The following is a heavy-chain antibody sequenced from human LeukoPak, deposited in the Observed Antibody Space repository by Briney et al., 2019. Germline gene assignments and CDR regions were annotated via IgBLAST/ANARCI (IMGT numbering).Heavy chain of an antibody. CDR1: GGSISSYH. Sequence: SETLSLTCAVSGGSISSYHWSWIRQPPGKGLEWLGYIYYSGSTNYNPSLKSRVTISIDTSKNQFSLKLSSVTAADTAVYYCARAGGFFSPFGYWGQGTLVTVSS. V-gene: IGHV4-59*12. J-gene: IGHJ4*02. CDR2: IYYSGST. D-gene: IGHD3-3*01. CDR3: ARAGGFFSPFGY.